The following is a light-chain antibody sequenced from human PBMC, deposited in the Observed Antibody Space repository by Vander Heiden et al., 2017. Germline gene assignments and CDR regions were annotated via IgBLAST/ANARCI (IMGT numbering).Light chain of an antibody. CDR3: CSYACSYTLDVV. CDR2: DVS. CDR1: SSDVGGYNY. J-gene: IGLJ2*01. V-gene: IGLV2-11*01. Sequence: QSALTQPRSVSGSPGQSVTISCTGTSSDVGGYNYVSWYQQHPGKAPNLMIYDVSKRPSGVPDRFSGSKSGNTASLTISGLQAEDEADYYCCSYACSYTLDVVFGGGTKLTVL.